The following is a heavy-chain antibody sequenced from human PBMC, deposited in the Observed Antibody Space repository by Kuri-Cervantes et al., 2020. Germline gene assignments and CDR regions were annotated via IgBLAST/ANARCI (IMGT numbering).Heavy chain of an antibody. V-gene: IGHV3-23*01. CDR2: ISGSGGST. J-gene: IGHJ4*02. CDR3: ARPAGDYDILTGYDY. CDR1: GFTFSSHA. D-gene: IGHD3-9*01. Sequence: GGSLRLSCAASGFTFSSHAMSWVRQAPGKGLEWVSAISGSGGSTYYADSVKGRFTISRDNSKNTLYLQMNSLRAEDTAVYYCARPAGDYDILTGYDYWGQGTLVTVSS.